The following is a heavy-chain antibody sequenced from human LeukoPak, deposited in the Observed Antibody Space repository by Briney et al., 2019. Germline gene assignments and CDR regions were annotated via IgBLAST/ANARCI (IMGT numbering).Heavy chain of an antibody. D-gene: IGHD3-10*01. CDR1: GYSISSGYY. Sequence: SETLSLTCAVSGYSISSGYYWGWIRQPPGKGLEWIGSIYHSGSTYYNPSPKSRVTISVDTSKNQFSLKLSSVTAADTAVYYCAREFDYYGSGSYNPRHFDYWRQGTLVTVSS. CDR2: IYHSGST. V-gene: IGHV4-38-2*02. CDR3: AREFDYYGSGSYNPRHFDY. J-gene: IGHJ4*02.